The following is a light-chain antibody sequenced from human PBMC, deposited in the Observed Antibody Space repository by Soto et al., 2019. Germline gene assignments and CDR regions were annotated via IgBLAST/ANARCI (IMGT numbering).Light chain of an antibody. J-gene: IGKJ4*01. CDR1: KSVSNN. V-gene: IGKV3-15*01. CDR2: GAS. Sequence: EIVMTQSPATLSVSPGERAILSCRASKSVSNNLAWYQQKPGQAPRLLIYGASTRATGIPARFSGSGSGTEFTLSISNLQSEDIAIYYCQQYNNWPPLTFGGGTKVEIK. CDR3: QQYNNWPPLT.